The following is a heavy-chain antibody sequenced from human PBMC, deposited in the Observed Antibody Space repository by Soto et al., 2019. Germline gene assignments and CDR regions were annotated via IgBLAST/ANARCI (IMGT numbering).Heavy chain of an antibody. V-gene: IGHV4-31*03. Sequence: PSETLSLTCTVSGGSISSGGYYWSWIRQHPGKGLEWIGYIYYSGSTYYNPSLKSRVTISVDTSKNQFSLKLSSVTAADTAVYYCARGSLRAHGDYRREFDYWGQGTLVTVSS. CDR2: IYYSGST. J-gene: IGHJ4*02. D-gene: IGHD4-17*01. CDR1: GGSISSGGYY. CDR3: ARGSLRAHGDYRREFDY.